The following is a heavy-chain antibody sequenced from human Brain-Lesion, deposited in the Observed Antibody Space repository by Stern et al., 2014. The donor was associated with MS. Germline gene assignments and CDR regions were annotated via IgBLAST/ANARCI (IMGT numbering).Heavy chain of an antibody. CDR1: GYTLTELS. CDR2: FDPEDGET. Sequence: QVQLVQSGAEVKKPGASVKVSCKVSGYTLTELSMHWVRQAPRKGLEWMGGFDPEDGETIYAQKFQGRVTMTEDTSTDTAYMELSSLRSEDTAVYYCATLSPGAGGNYYRHFDYWRQGTLVTVSS. V-gene: IGHV1-24*01. CDR3: ATLSPGAGGNYYRHFDY. D-gene: IGHD1-26*01. J-gene: IGHJ4*02.